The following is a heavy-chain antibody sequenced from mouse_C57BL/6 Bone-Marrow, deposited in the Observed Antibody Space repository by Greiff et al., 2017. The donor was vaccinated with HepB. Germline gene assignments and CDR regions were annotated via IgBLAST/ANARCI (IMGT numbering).Heavy chain of an antibody. D-gene: IGHD1-1*01. CDR1: GFTFSSYA. J-gene: IGHJ1*03. CDR3: AIQQITTVVADWYFDV. Sequence: EVMLVESGGGLVKPGGSLKLSCAASGFTFSSYAMSWVRQTPEKRLEWVATISDGGSYTYYPDNVQGRFTISRDNAKNNLYLQMSHLKSEDTAMYYCAIQQITTVVADWYFDVWGTGTTVTVSS. CDR2: ISDGGSYT. V-gene: IGHV5-4*03.